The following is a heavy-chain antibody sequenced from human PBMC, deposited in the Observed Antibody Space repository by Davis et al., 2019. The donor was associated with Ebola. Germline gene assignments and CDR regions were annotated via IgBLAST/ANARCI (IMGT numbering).Heavy chain of an antibody. D-gene: IGHD6-13*01. V-gene: IGHV4-31*03. CDR3: ARRLWYSSTSNWYFDL. CDR2: IHDSGST. CDR1: GDSVTSGGYY. Sequence: PSETLSLTCSVSGDSVTSGGYYWSWIRQLPGKGLEWIGYIHDSGSTHYNPSLKSRITISKDTSKKQFSLKLSSVTAADTAVYYCARRLWYSSTSNWYFDLWGRGTLVTVSS. J-gene: IGHJ2*01.